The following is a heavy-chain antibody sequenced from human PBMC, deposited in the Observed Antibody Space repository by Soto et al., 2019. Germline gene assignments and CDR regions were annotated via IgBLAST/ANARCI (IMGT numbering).Heavy chain of an antibody. Sequence: PSETLSLTCAVSGDSISSVNWWSWVRQSPGQGLAWIGDIYHTGITNYNPSLQSRVTIPVDKSRNEFSLNLTSVTAAEPAVYYCARAPGYYYSYYGMDFWGQGTTGTGSS. D-gene: IGHD3-10*01. CDR3: ARAPGYYYSYYGMDF. CDR2: IYHTGIT. CDR1: GDSISSVNW. J-gene: IGHJ6*02. V-gene: IGHV4-4*02.